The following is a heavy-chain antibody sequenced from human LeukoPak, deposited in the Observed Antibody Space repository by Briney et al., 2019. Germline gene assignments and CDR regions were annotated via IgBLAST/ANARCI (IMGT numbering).Heavy chain of an antibody. CDR1: GGSINSYY. J-gene: IGHJ6*02. CDR3: ARSYCSSTSCYAYYYYGMDV. V-gene: IGHV4-59*08. D-gene: IGHD2-2*01. CDR2: ISYSGNT. Sequence: SETLSLTCSVSGGSINSYYWNWIRQPPGKGLEWIASISYSGNTHYNPSLESRVTISVDTSKNQFSLKLSSVTAADTAVYYCARSYCSSTSCYAYYYYGMDVWGQGTTVTISS.